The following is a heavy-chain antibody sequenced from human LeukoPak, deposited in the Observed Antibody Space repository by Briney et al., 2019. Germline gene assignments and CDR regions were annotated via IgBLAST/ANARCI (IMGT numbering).Heavy chain of an antibody. CDR3: ARDGYSHGFDI. Sequence: GGSLRLSCAASGFTFTAFWMHWVRQAPGKGLMWVSRINNDGSDAIYADSVKGRFTISRDNAQNTLYLQMNSLRDEDTAVYYCARDGYSHGFDIWGQGTMVTVSS. D-gene: IGHD5-18*01. V-gene: IGHV3-74*01. CDR2: INNDGSDA. J-gene: IGHJ3*02. CDR1: GFTFTAFW.